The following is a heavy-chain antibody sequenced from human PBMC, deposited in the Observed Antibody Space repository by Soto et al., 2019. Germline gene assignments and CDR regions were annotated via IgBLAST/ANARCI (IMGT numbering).Heavy chain of an antibody. V-gene: IGHV3-48*02. D-gene: IGHD3-16*01. J-gene: IGHJ5*02. CDR3: ARLYTTSRVGAWFDP. CDR1: GFIFSTYT. Sequence: EGQLVESGGGLVLPGGSLRLSCAASGFIFSTYTLNWVRRAPGKGLEWVSYISAGSDAIHYADSVKGRFTVSRDNAKNSLFLQMNSLRDEDTAVYYCARLYTTSRVGAWFDPWGQGTLVTVSS. CDR2: ISAGSDAI.